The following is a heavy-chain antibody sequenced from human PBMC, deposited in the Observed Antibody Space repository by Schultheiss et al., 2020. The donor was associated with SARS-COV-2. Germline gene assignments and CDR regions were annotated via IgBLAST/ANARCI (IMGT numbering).Heavy chain of an antibody. CDR2: IYWDDNK. D-gene: IGHD3-9*01. CDR3: ARTYFDWLGGHDAFDI. J-gene: IGHJ3*02. V-gene: IGHV2-5*02. Sequence: SGPTLVKPTQTLTLTCTFSGFSLRTSGVGVGWIRQPPGKAPEWLALIYWDDNKRYSPSLKSRLTITKDTSKNQVVLTMTNMDPVDTATYYCARTYFDWLGGHDAFDIWGQGTMVTVSS. CDR1: GFSLRTSGVG.